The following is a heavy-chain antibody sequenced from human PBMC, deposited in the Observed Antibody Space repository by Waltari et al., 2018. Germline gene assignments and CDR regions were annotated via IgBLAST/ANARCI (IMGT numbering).Heavy chain of an antibody. J-gene: IGHJ4*02. D-gene: IGHD2-15*01. CDR3: ARDRGRGIYLDT. CDR1: GDSMSSTDW. CDR2: VHRSGRT. Sequence: QLQLQESGPGLVKPSGTLSLSCAVSGDSMSSTDWWSWVRQSPQKGLEWMGQVHRSGRTNYNPSFASRFTVSVDTSKNLFSLKVTSVTAADTAVYYCARDRGRGIYLDTWGPGTLVTVSP. V-gene: IGHV4-4*02.